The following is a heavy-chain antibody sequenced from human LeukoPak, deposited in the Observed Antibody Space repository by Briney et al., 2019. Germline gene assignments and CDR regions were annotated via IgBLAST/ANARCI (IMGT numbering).Heavy chain of an antibody. D-gene: IGHD3-3*01. CDR2: IDLSGNVK. V-gene: IGHV3-11*04. Sequence: PGGSLRLSCAASGFIFSDYYMSWVRQAPGKGLEWLSYIDLSGNVKYYVDSVKGRFTISRDNSKNTLYLQMNSLRAEDTAVYYCAKDITAAAAGLVDPWGQGTLVTVSS. CDR1: GFIFSDYY. CDR3: AKDITAAAAGLVDP. J-gene: IGHJ5*02.